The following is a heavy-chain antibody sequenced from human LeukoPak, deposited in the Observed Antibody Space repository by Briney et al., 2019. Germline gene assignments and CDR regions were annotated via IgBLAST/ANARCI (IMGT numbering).Heavy chain of an antibody. CDR1: GGSISSYY. Sequence: SETLSLTCTVSGGSISSYYWSWIRQPPGKGLEWIGYIYYSGSTNYNPSLKSRVTISVDTSKNQFSLKLSSVTAADTAVYYCARLNSVLYIGMDVWGQGTTVTVSS. D-gene: IGHD2-8*02. CDR2: IYYSGST. CDR3: ARLNSVLYIGMDV. V-gene: IGHV4-59*01. J-gene: IGHJ6*02.